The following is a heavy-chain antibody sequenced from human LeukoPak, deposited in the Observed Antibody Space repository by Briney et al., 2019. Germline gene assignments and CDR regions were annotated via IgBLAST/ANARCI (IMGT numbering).Heavy chain of an antibody. V-gene: IGHV3-30*18. J-gene: IGHJ4*02. CDR3: AKGRAERWLQLDY. Sequence: PGGSLRLSCAASRFTFSSYGMHWVRQAPGKGLEWVAVISYDGSNKYYADSVKGRFTISRDNSKNTLYLQMNSLRAEDTAVYYCAKGRAERWLQLDYWGQGTLVTVSS. CDR1: RFTFSSYG. CDR2: ISYDGSNK. D-gene: IGHD5-24*01.